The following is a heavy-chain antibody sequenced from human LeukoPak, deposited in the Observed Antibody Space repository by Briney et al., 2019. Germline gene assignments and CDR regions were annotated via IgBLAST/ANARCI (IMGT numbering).Heavy chain of an antibody. J-gene: IGHJ4*02. Sequence: ASVKVSCKASGYTFTSYCMHWVRQAPGQGLEWMGIINPSGGSTSYAQKFQGRVTMTRDTSISTAYMELSRLRSEDTAVYYCARDGYPLDWGQGTLVTVSS. V-gene: IGHV1-46*01. CDR2: INPSGGST. CDR1: GYTFTSYC. D-gene: IGHD6-13*01. CDR3: ARDGYPLD.